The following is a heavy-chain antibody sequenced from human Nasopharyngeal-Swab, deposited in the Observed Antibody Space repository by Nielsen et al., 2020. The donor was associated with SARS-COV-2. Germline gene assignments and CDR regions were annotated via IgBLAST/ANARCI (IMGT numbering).Heavy chain of an antibody. CDR3: ARVADCSGGSCDGWFDP. CDR1: GGSFSGYY. J-gene: IGHJ5*02. V-gene: IGHV4-34*01. CDR2: INHSGST. D-gene: IGHD2-15*01. Sequence: SETLSLTCAVSGGSFSGYYWSWIRQPPGKGLEWIGEINHSGSTNYNPSLKSRVTISVDTSKNQFSLKLSSVTAADTAVYYCARVADCSGGSCDGWFDPWSQGTLVTVSS.